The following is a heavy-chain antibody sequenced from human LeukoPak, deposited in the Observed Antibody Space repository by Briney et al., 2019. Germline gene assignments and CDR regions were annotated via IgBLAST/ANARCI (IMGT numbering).Heavy chain of an antibody. CDR3: ARGSRPTVTDNWFDP. CDR2: ISSNGGST. D-gene: IGHD4-17*01. V-gene: IGHV3-64*01. J-gene: IGHJ5*02. Sequence: GGSLRLSCAASGFTSSSYAMHWVRQAPGKGLEYVSAISSNGGSTYYANSVKDRFTISRDNSKNTLYLQMGSLRAEDMAVYYCARGSRPTVTDNWFDPWGQGTLVTVSS. CDR1: GFTSSSYA.